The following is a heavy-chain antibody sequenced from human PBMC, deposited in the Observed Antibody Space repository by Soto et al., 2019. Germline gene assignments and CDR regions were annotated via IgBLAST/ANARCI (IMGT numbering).Heavy chain of an antibody. Sequence: EVQLVESGGGLVQPGGSLRLSCAASGFRFNIYSMNWIRQAPGKGLEWSAYMTSDTKTIKYADSVKGRFTISRDNDNNLVYLQMNSPRDEDTAVYYCARSVEGHFDYWGQGTVVTVSA. CDR1: GFRFNIYS. J-gene: IGHJ4*02. V-gene: IGHV3-48*02. CDR3: ARSVEGHFDY. D-gene: IGHD6-19*01. CDR2: MTSDTKTI.